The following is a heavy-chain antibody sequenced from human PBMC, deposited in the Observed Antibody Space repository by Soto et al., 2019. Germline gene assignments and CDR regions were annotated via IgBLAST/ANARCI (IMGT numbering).Heavy chain of an antibody. D-gene: IGHD2-21*01. Sequence: SETLSLTCSGSGAALNSGNYYWSWIRQVPGKGLEWIGHIYVTGAVDYNPSLRDRITISQDTSERQFSLNLRLVTAADTAVYYCARLRIATNNYKWFDPWGQGTLVTVSS. CDR1: GAALNSGNYY. CDR2: IYVTGAV. CDR3: ARLRIATNNYKWFDP. J-gene: IGHJ5*02. V-gene: IGHV4-31*03.